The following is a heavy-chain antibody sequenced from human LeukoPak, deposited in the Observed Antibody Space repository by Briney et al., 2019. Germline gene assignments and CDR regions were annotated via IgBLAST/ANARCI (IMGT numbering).Heavy chain of an antibody. D-gene: IGHD3-10*01. CDR3: VGGRSGSVFDF. CDR1: GFNISNNY. CDR2: IYSGGST. J-gene: IGHJ3*01. V-gene: IGHV3-53*01. Sequence: GGSLRLSCAASGFNISNNYMSWVRQAPGKGLKWVSIIYSGGSTYYADSVKGRFTISRDNSKNTLYLQMNSLKTEDTAVFYCVGGRSGSVFDFWGQGTMVTVSS.